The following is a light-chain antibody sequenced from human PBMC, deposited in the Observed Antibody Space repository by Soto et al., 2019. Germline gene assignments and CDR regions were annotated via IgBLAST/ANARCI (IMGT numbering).Light chain of an antibody. CDR1: QSISTW. CDR2: KAS. CDR3: QQYSTYPWT. Sequence: DIQMTQSPSTLSASVGDRVTITCRASQSISTWLAWYQQKPGKAPKLLIYKASSLESGVPSRFSGSGSGTEFSLTISSLQPDDFATYYCQQYSTYPWTFGQGPKVDIK. V-gene: IGKV1-5*03. J-gene: IGKJ1*01.